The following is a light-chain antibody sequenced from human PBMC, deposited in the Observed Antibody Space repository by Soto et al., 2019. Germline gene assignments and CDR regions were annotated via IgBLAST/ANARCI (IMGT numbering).Light chain of an antibody. J-gene: IGLJ2*01. Sequence: VLTQPPSVSGAPGQRVTISCTGSSSNIGAGYDVHWYQQLPGTAPKLLMYANSNRPSGVPDRFSGSKSGTSASLAITGLQAEDEADYYCQSYDTSLSVVFGGGTKLTVL. CDR2: ANS. CDR1: SSNIGAGYD. CDR3: QSYDTSLSVV. V-gene: IGLV1-40*01.